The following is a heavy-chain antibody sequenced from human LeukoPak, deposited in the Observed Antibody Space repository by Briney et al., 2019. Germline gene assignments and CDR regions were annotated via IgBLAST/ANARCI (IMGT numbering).Heavy chain of an antibody. CDR1: GVSISTSRYY. J-gene: IGHJ5*02. V-gene: IGHV4-39*07. CDR3: ARGGYSSGWYISNFGWFDP. Sequence: SETLSLTCTVSGVSISTSRYYWGWIRQPPGKGLEWIGNIYYTGPTYYNASLESRVTISLDTSKNQFSLRLSSVTAADTAVYYCARGGYSSGWYISNFGWFDPWGQGTLVTVSS. CDR2: IYYTGPT. D-gene: IGHD6-19*01.